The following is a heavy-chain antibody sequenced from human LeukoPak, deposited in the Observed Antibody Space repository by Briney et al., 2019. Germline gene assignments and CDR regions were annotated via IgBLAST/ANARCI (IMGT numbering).Heavy chain of an antibody. CDR2: INPSGGST. CDR3: ARDRGELGYCSGGSCYRPYYFDY. Sequence: ASVKVSCTASGYTFTSYYMHWVRQAPGQGLEWMGIINPSGGSTSYAQKFQGRVTMTRDTSTSTVYMELSSLRSEDTAVYYCARDRGELGYCSGGSCYRPYYFDYWGQGTLVTVSS. V-gene: IGHV1-46*01. D-gene: IGHD2-15*01. J-gene: IGHJ4*02. CDR1: GYTFTSYY.